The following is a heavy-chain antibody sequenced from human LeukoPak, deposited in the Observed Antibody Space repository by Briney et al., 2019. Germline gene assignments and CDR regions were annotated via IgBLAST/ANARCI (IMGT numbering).Heavy chain of an antibody. CDR3: ARDEGAFDI. CDR2: IKQDGSEK. J-gene: IGHJ3*02. Sequence: GGSLRLPCAVSGFTSSSYWMSWVRQAPGKGLEWVANIKQDGSEKYYVDSVKGRFTISRDNAKNSLYLQMNSLRAEDTAVYYCARDEGAFDIWGQGTMVTVSS. V-gene: IGHV3-7*01. CDR1: GFTSSSYW.